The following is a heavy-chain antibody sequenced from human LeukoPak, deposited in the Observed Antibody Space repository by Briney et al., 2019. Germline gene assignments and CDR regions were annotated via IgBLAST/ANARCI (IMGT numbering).Heavy chain of an antibody. Sequence: ASVKVSCKASGYTFTGYYMHWVRQAPGQGLEWMGWINPNSGGTNYAQKFQGRVTMTRDTSISTAYMELSRLRSEDTAVYYCASPAAHYGDFNHYFDYWGQGTLVTVSS. CDR3: ASPAAHYGDFNHYFDY. CDR2: INPNSGGT. J-gene: IGHJ4*02. V-gene: IGHV1-2*02. CDR1: GYTFTGYY. D-gene: IGHD4-17*01.